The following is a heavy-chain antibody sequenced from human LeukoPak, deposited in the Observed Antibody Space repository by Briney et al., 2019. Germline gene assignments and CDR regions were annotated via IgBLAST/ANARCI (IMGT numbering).Heavy chain of an antibody. V-gene: IGHV4-39*01. CDR2: IYYSGST. Sequence: SETLSLTCTVSGGSISSSSYYWGWIRQPPGKGLEWIGSIYYSGSTYYNPSLKSRVTISVDTSKNQFSLKLSSVTAADTAVYYCARHHRSGGSCYPDYWGQGTLVTFSS. J-gene: IGHJ4*02. CDR3: ARHHRSGGSCYPDY. D-gene: IGHD2-15*01. CDR1: GGSISSSSYY.